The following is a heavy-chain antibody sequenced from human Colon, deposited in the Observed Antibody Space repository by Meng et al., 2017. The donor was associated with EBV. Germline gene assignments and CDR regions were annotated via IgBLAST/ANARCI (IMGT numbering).Heavy chain of an antibody. V-gene: IGHV4-30-4*01. Sequence: RPVSALGLVRPVPTRRLSCTVSGGYVRRGNYYVGLLLQPPGKRLEWIGYIHHSGSAYYNSSLKSRVSISVDTSQNQFSLNLNSMTAADTAVYYCASFDHIPRRNYFDYWGQGTLVTVSS. CDR3: ASFDHIPRRNYFDY. D-gene: IGHD2-21*01. CDR1: GGYVRRGNYY. J-gene: IGHJ4*02. CDR2: IHHSGSA.